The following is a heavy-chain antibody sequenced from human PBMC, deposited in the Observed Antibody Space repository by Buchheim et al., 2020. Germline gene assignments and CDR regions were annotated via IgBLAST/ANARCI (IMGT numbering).Heavy chain of an antibody. V-gene: IGHV3-23*01. CDR1: GFTFSSYA. D-gene: IGHD3-16*02. CDR2: ISGSGGST. Sequence: EVQLLESGGGLVQPGGSLRLSCAASGFTFSSYAMSWVRQAPGKGLEWVSAISGSGGSTYYADSVKGRFTISRDTSKNTLYLEMNSLRAEDTAVYYCAKDPVYDYVWGSYRYYFDYWGQGTL. CDR3: AKDPVYDYVWGSYRYYFDY. J-gene: IGHJ4*02.